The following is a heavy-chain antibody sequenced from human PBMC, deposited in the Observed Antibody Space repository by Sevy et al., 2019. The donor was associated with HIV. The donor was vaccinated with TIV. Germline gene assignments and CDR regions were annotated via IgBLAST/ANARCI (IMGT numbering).Heavy chain of an antibody. J-gene: IGHJ5*02. CDR1: GFTFSSYG. CDR3: AKGGQWLVRDWFDP. CDR2: ISYDGSNK. V-gene: IGHV3-30*18. Sequence: GGSLRLSCAASGFTFSSYGMHCVRQAPGKGLDWVTVISYDGSNKYYADSVKGRFTISRDNSKNTLYLQMNSLRVEDTAVYYCAKGGQWLVRDWFDPWGQGTPVTVSS. D-gene: IGHD6-19*01.